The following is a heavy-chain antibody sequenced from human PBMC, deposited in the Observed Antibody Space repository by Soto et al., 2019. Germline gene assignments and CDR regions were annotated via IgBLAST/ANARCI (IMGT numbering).Heavy chain of an antibody. V-gene: IGHV3-23*01. CDR3: AKDPVLLWFGGSNWFDP. Sequence: EVQLLESGGGLVQPGGSLRLSCAASGFTFSSYVMSWVRQAPGKGLEGVSTIGGGGDSTYYADSVKGRFTISRDNSKNTLYLQMNSLRAEDTAVYYCAKDPVLLWFGGSNWFDPWGQGTLVTVSS. J-gene: IGHJ5*02. CDR2: IGGGGDST. D-gene: IGHD3-10*01. CDR1: GFTFSSYV.